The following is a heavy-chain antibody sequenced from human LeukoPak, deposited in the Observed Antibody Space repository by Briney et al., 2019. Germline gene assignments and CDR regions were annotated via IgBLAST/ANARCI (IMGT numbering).Heavy chain of an antibody. J-gene: IGHJ4*02. CDR1: GVTFSIYA. V-gene: IGHV3-23*01. CDR2: ITSRGEST. CDR3: ARDRPNYYGSDGHYYRRDGDY. Sequence: PGGSLRPSCAASGVTFSIYAMSWVRQAPGKGLHWVSSITSRGESTWYVDSVKGRFTITRDNSENTLYLQMHSLRAEDTAVYYCARDRPNYYGSDGHYYRRDGDYWGRGTLVSLSS. D-gene: IGHD3-22*01.